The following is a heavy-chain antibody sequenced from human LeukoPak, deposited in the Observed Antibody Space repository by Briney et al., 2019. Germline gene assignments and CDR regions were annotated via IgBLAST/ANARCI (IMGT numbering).Heavy chain of an antibody. D-gene: IGHD1-26*01. CDR3: ARAYRGSYYFDY. CDR1: GFTFSSYA. Sequence: GGSLRLSCAASGFTFSSYAMSWVRQAPGKGLEWVANIKQDGSEKYYVDSVKGRFTISRDNAKNSLYLQMNSLRAEDTAVYYCARAYRGSYYFDYWGQGTLVTVSS. CDR2: IKQDGSEK. V-gene: IGHV3-7*01. J-gene: IGHJ4*02.